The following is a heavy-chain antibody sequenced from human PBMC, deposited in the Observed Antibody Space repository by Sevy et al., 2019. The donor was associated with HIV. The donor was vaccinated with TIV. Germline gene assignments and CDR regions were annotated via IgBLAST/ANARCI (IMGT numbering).Heavy chain of an antibody. CDR2: ISYDGSNK. Sequence: GGSLRPSCAASGFTFSSYGMHWVRQAPGKGLEWVAVISYDGSNKYYADSVKGRFTISRDNSKNTLYLQMNSLRAEDTAVYYCAKDLYCSGGSCYGMDVWGQGTTVTVSS. V-gene: IGHV3-30*18. D-gene: IGHD2-15*01. CDR3: AKDLYCSGGSCYGMDV. J-gene: IGHJ6*02. CDR1: GFTFSSYG.